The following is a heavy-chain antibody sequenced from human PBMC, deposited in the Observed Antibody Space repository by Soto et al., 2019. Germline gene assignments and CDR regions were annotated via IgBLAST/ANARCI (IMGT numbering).Heavy chain of an antibody. J-gene: IGHJ6*02. CDR1: GYSFTSYW. CDR2: IDPIDSYT. Sequence: PWESRKISWTVYGYSFTSYWISWFRQMPGKVLEWMGRIDPIDSYTNYSPSFQGHVTSSADKSISTAYLQWSSLKASDTAMYYCARQSTRYYYYGMDVWGQGTTVTV. D-gene: IGHD2-8*01. V-gene: IGHV5-10-1*01. CDR3: ARQSTRYYYYGMDV.